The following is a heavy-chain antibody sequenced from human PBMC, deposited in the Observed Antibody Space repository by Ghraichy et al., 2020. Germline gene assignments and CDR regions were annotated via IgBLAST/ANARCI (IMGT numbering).Heavy chain of an antibody. Sequence: GESLNISCAASGFTFSSYWMHWVRQAPGKGLVWVLRINSDGSSTSYADSVKGRFTISRDNAKNTLYLQMNSLRAEDTAVYYCARGSSSYYYGMDVWGQGTTVTVSS. J-gene: IGHJ6*02. CDR2: INSDGSST. V-gene: IGHV3-74*01. D-gene: IGHD6-6*01. CDR3: ARGSSSYYYGMDV. CDR1: GFTFSSYW.